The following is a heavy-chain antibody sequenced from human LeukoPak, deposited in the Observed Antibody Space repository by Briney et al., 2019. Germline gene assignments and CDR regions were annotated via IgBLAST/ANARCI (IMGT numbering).Heavy chain of an antibody. CDR3: ARRLTQYDCFDP. V-gene: IGHV6-1*01. J-gene: IGHJ5*02. CDR2: AYYRSTWYN. CDR1: GDSVSSNSVT. Sequence: SQTLSLTCAISGDSVSSNSVTWNWIRQSPSRGLEWLGRAYYRSTWYNDYAVSVRGRITVNPDTSKNQFSLHLNSVTPGDTAVYYCARRLTQYDCFDPWGQGILVTVSS. D-gene: IGHD2-2*01.